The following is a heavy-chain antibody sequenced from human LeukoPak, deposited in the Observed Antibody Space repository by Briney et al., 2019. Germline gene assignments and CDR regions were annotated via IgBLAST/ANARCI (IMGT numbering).Heavy chain of an antibody. D-gene: IGHD2-21*01. CDR3: ARITFVVEGYGMDV. J-gene: IGHJ6*02. Sequence: TSETLSLTCTVSGGSISSYYWSWIRQPPGKGLEWVGYISYSGSTNYNPSLKSRVTISVDTSKNQFSLSLSSVTAADTAVYYCARITFVVEGYGMDVWGQGTTVTVSS. V-gene: IGHV4-59*08. CDR1: GGSISSYY. CDR2: ISYSGST.